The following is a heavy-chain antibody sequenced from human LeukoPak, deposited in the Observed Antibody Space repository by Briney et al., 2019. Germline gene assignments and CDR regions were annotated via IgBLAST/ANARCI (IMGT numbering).Heavy chain of an antibody. CDR1: GLSFSDYW. V-gene: IGHV3-7*01. CDR2: MNEYGTQT. D-gene: IGHD6-13*01. J-gene: IGHJ4*02. CDR3: TTLSAAAIDY. Sequence: GGSLRLSCAASGLSFSDYWANWVRLAPGKGLEWVANMNEYGTQTNYVDSVKGRFTISRDRSKTSVYLQRDSLRVEDTAVYYCTTLSAAAIDYWGRGTLVTVSS.